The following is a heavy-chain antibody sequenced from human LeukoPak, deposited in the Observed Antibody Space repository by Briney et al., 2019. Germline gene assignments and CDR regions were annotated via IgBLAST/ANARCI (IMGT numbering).Heavy chain of an antibody. CDR1: GGSISSYY. CDR3: ARGDSSGVNFDY. J-gene: IGHJ4*02. D-gene: IGHD3-22*01. CDR2: IYYSGST. V-gene: IGHV4-59*01. Sequence: SEALSLTCTVSGGSISSYYWSWIRQPPGKGLEWIGYIYYSGSTNYNPSLKSRVTISVDTSKNQFSLKLSSVTAADTAVYYCARGDSSGVNFDYWGQGTLVTVSS.